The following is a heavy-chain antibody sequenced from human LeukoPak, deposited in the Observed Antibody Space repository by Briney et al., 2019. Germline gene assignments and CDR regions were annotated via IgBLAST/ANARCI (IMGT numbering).Heavy chain of an antibody. V-gene: IGHV3-53*01. CDR2: IYSGGST. Sequence: PGGSLRLSCAASGFTVSSNYMNWVRHAPGKGLEWVSIIYSGGSTYYADSVKGRFTISRDNSKNILYLQMNSLRAEDTAVYYCAREKLNWGFDYWGQGTLVTVSS. D-gene: IGHD3-16*01. CDR3: AREKLNWGFDY. CDR1: GFTVSSNY. J-gene: IGHJ4*02.